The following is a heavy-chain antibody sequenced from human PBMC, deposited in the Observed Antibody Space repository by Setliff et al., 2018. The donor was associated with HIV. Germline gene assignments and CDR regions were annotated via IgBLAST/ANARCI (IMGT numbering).Heavy chain of an antibody. V-gene: IGHV4-31*03. J-gene: IGHJ6*03. D-gene: IGHD4-17*01. CDR2: IYHTGKT. CDR1: GDPIFIGGYY. CDR3: ARGNDNGQRGGNYYFMDV. Sequence: PSETLSLTCTVSGDPIFIGGYYWSWIRQHPGGGLEWIGYIYHTGKTYYNPSLQSRIIMSLDMSQNQFSLKLTSVTAADTAVYYCARGNDNGQRGGNYYFMDVWDKGTTVTVSS.